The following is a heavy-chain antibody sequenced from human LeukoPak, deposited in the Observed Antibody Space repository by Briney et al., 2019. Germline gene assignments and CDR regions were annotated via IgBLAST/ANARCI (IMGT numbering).Heavy chain of an antibody. V-gene: IGHV1-46*01. J-gene: IGHJ5*02. CDR2: INPSGGST. D-gene: IGHD3-10*01. CDR3: ARGSYGSGSYYYL. Sequence: ASVKVSCKASGYTFTSYYMHWVRQAPGQGLEWMGIINPSGGSTSCAQKFQGRVTMARNTSISTAYMELNSLRSEDTAVYYCARGSYGSGSYYYLWGQGTLVTVSS. CDR1: GYTFTSYY.